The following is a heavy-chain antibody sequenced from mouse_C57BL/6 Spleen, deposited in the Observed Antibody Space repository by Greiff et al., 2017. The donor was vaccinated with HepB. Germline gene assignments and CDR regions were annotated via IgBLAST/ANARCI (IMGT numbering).Heavy chain of an antibody. J-gene: IGHJ4*01. D-gene: IGHD1-1*01. CDR2: IYPGDGDT. CDR3: ARGGTTVVGHYAMDY. V-gene: IGHV1-82*01. Sequence: QVQLQQSGPELVKPGASVKISCKASGYAFSSSWMNWVKQRPGKGLEWIGRIYPGDGDTNYNGKFKGKATLTADKSSSTAYMQLSSLTSEDSALYFCARGGTTVVGHYAMDYWGQGTSVTVSS. CDR1: GYAFSSSW.